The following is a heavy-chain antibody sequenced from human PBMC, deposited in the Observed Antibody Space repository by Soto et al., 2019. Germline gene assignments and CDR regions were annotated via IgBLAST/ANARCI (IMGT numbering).Heavy chain of an antibody. D-gene: IGHD2-15*01. V-gene: IGHV3-48*01. Sequence: GGSLRLSCAAFGFKISSSSMNWVRQAPGRGLEWVAYISDSGSNTLYADSVKGRFTVSRDTAKNSLYLQMMSLTAEDTAIYYCVRGGGGGLLDPWGQGTMVTV. CDR2: ISDSGSNT. J-gene: IGHJ5*02. CDR1: GFKISSSS. CDR3: VRGGGGGLLDP.